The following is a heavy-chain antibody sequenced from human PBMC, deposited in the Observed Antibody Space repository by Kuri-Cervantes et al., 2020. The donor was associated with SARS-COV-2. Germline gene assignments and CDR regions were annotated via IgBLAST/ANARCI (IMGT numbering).Heavy chain of an antibody. J-gene: IGHJ3*02. CDR1: GFTVSSNY. V-gene: IGHV3-66*01. CDR3: ATDQGDAFDI. CDR2: IYSGGST. Sequence: GESLKISCAASGFTVSSNYMSWVRQAPGKGLEWVPVIYSGGSTYYADSVKGRFTISRDNSKNTLYLQMSSLRSEDTAVYYCATDQGDAFDIWGQGTMVTVSS.